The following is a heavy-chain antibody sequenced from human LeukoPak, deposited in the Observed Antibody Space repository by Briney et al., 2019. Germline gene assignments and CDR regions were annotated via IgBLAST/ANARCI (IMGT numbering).Heavy chain of an antibody. CDR2: IYSSGST. D-gene: IGHD5-18*01. Sequence: SETLSLTCAVSGASVSGSNYYWGWIRQPPGKGLEWIGNIYSSGSTYYNASLQSRVTISIDTSKNQFSLKLSSVTAADTAVYYCARQDRGYSYGLIDYWGQGTLVTVSS. CDR3: ARQDRGYSYGLIDY. J-gene: IGHJ4*02. CDR1: GASVSGSNYY. V-gene: IGHV4-39*01.